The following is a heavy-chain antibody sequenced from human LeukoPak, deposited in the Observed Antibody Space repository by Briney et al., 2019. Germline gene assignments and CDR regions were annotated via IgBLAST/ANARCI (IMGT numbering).Heavy chain of an antibody. CDR1: GLSFNKDV. D-gene: IGHD1-26*01. V-gene: IGHV3-23*01. CDR2: VSPGGVSP. J-gene: IGHJ5*02. CDR3: AKDRDDSGSYLSVGWFDP. Sequence: HPGGSLRLSCVVSGLSFNKDVMSWFRQAPGKGLEWVSSVSPGGVSPNHADSVKGRFTVSRDDSLNTLYLQMNSLRVDDTAVYYCAKDRDDSGSYLSVGWFDPWGQGTLVTVSS.